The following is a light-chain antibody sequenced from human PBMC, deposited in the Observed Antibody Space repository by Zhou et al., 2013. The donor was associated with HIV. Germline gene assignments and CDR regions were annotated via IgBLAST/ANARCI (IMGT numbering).Light chain of an antibody. CDR3: QHYASSPPWT. Sequence: EIVLTQSPGTLSLSPGERATLSCRASQSVSSSYLAWYQQKPGQAPRLLIYGASTRATAVPDRFSGSGSGADFTLTISRLEAEDFAVYYCQHYASSPPWTFGQGPRWKSN. V-gene: IGKV3-20*01. CDR2: GAS. CDR1: QSVSSSY. J-gene: IGKJ1*01.